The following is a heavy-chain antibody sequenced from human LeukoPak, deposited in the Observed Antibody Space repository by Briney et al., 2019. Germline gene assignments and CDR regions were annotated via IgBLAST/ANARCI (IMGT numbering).Heavy chain of an antibody. Sequence: GGSLRLSCAASGFTFSSYWMSWVRQAPGKGLEWVANIKQDGSEKYYVDSVKARFTISRDNSQNTVSLQLNNLRIEDTALCYCAKTSLSDPSGHYYYMDVWGKGTTVTVSS. V-gene: IGHV3-7*01. J-gene: IGHJ6*03. CDR2: IKQDGSEK. D-gene: IGHD3-3*01. CDR3: AKTSLSDPSGHYYYMDV. CDR1: GFTFSSYW.